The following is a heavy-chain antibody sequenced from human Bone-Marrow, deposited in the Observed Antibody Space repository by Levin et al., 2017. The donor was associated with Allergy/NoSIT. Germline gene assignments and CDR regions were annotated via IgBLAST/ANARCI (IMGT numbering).Heavy chain of an antibody. CDR3: ARDLVVAATTYYYYGMDV. CDR2: ISYDGSNK. V-gene: IGHV3-30*04. Sequence: GGSLRLSCAASGFTFSSYAMHWVRQAPGKGLEWVAVISYDGSNKYYADSVKGRFTISRDNSKNTLYLQMNSLRAEDTAVYYCARDLVVAATTYYYYGMDVWGQGTTVTVSS. CDR1: GFTFSSYA. D-gene: IGHD2-15*01. J-gene: IGHJ6*02.